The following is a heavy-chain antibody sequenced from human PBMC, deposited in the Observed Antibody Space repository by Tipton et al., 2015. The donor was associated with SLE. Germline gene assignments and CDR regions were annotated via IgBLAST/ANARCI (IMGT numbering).Heavy chain of an antibody. CDR2: IYYSGST. Sequence: TLSLTCTVSGGSISSHYWSWIRQPPGKGLEWIGYIYYSGSTNYNPSLKSRVTISVDTSKNQFSLKLSSVTAADTAVYYCARDLGGSYWGQGTLVTVSS. CDR1: GGSISSHY. J-gene: IGHJ4*02. D-gene: IGHD1-26*01. CDR3: ARDLGGSY. V-gene: IGHV4-59*11.